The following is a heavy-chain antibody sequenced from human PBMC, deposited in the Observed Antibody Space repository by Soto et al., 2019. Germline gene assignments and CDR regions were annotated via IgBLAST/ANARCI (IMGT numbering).Heavy chain of an antibody. CDR1: GGSVSSSSYY. V-gene: IGHV4-39*07. CDR2: INHSGST. CDR3: ARGVLLWFGELFVPKSYNWFDP. D-gene: IGHD3-10*01. Sequence: SETLSLTCTVSGGSVSSSSYYWGWIRQPPGKGLEWIGEINHSGSTNYNPSLKSRVTISVDTSKNQFSLKLSSVTAADTAVYYCARGVLLWFGELFVPKSYNWFDPWGQGTLVTVSS. J-gene: IGHJ5*02.